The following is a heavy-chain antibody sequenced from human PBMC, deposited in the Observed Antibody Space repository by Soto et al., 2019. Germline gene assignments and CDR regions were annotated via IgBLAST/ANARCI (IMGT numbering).Heavy chain of an antibody. J-gene: IGHJ6*02. Sequence: QVPLVQSGAEVKKPGASVNVSCNASGYTFTSYGISWVRQAPGQGLEWMGWISAYNVNTNYAQKLQGRVTMTTDTATSTAYMELRTLRYDDTAGYYCARDPGYCNSTRCYVMYYYGMDVWGQGTTVTVSS. CDR2: ISAYNVNT. CDR1: GYTFTSYG. V-gene: IGHV1-18*01. D-gene: IGHD2-2*01. CDR3: ARDPGYCNSTRCYVMYYYGMDV.